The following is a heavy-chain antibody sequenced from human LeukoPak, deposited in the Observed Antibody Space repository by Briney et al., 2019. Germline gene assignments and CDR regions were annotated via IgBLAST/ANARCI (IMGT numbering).Heavy chain of an antibody. CDR3: AKDVYLYYYYYYGMDV. V-gene: IGHV3-23*01. D-gene: IGHD5/OR15-5a*01. CDR2: ISGSGGST. J-gene: IGHJ6*02. Sequence: GGSLRLSCAASGFTFSSYAMSWVRQAPGKGLEWVSAISGSGGSTYYADSVKGRFTISRDNSKNTLYLQMNSLRAEDTAVYYCAKDVYLYYYYYYGMDVWGQGTTVTVSS. CDR1: GFTFSSYA.